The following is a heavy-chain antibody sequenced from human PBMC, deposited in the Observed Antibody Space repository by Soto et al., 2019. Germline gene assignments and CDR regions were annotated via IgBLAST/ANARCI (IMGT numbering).Heavy chain of an antibody. D-gene: IGHD3-10*01. V-gene: IGHV3-23*01. J-gene: IGHJ2*01. CDR3: AKRYGTGTANWYFDL. Sequence: PGGSLRLSCAASGFTFNNFAMSWVRQAPGKGLEWVSVISDSGGSSYYADSVKGRFTISRDNSKNTLYLQMNSLRVEDTAVYYCAKRYGTGTANWYFDLWGRGTLVTVSS. CDR2: ISDSGGSS. CDR1: GFTFNNFA.